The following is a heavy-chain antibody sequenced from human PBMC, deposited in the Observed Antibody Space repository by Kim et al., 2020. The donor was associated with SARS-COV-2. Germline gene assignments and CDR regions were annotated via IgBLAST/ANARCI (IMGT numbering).Heavy chain of an antibody. CDR3: AREEKGVDY. D-gene: IGHD3-16*01. J-gene: IGHJ4*02. Sequence: GKPTYSQGFTGRIVLSWDTAVSTAYLQISSLKAEDTAVYYCAREEKGVDYWGQGTLVTVSS. V-gene: IGHV7-4-1*02. CDR2: GKP.